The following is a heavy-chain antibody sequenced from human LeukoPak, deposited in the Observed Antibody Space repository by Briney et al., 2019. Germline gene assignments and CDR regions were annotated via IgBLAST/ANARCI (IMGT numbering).Heavy chain of an antibody. CDR3: ASHQTLWFGDGGWFDP. D-gene: IGHD3-10*01. CDR1: GGSISSSSYY. J-gene: IGHJ5*02. CDR2: IYFSGNT. Sequence: SETLSLTCTVSGGSISSSSYYWAWLRQPPGKGLEWIGNIYFSGNTYYNPSLQSRVTMSVDTSKNQFSLKLNSVTAADTAVYYCASHQTLWFGDGGWFDPWGQGTLVTVSS. V-gene: IGHV4-39*07.